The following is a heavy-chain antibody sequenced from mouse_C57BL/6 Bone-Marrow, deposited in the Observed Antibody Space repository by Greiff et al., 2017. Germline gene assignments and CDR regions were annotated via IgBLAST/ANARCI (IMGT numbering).Heavy chain of an antibody. CDR1: GYTFTSYW. D-gene: IGHD1-1*01. CDR2: INPSNGGT. V-gene: IGHV1-53*01. Sequence: QVQLKQPGTELVKPGASVKLSCKASGYTFTSYWMHWVKQRPGQGLEWIGNINPSNGGTNYNEKFKSKATLTVDKSSSTAYMQLSSLTSEDSAVYYCARRGVAVVATDYAMDYWGQGTSVTVSS. CDR3: ARRGVAVVATDYAMDY. J-gene: IGHJ4*01.